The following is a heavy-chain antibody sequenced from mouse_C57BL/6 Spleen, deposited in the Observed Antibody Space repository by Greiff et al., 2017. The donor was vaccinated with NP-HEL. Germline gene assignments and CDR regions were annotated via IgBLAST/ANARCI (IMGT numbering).Heavy chain of an antibody. V-gene: IGHV1-52*01. CDR1: GYTFTSYW. Sequence: QVQLQQPGAELVRPGSSVKLSCKASGYTFTSYWMHWVKQRPIQGLEWIGNIDPSDSETHYNQKFKDKATLTVDKSSSTAYMQLSSLTSEDSAVYYCARWGDYYGEGYWGQGTTLTVSS. CDR3: ARWGDYYGEGY. D-gene: IGHD1-1*01. CDR2: IDPSDSET. J-gene: IGHJ2*01.